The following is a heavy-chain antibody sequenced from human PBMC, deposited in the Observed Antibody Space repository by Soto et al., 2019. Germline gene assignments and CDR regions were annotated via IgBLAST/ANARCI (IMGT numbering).Heavy chain of an antibody. J-gene: IGHJ5*02. D-gene: IGHD3-22*01. V-gene: IGHV1-69*12. CDR3: ARDRGPSSGYYPYWFDP. CDR2: IIPIFGTA. Sequence: QVQLVQSGAEVKKPGSSVKVSCKASGGTFSSYAISWVRQAPGQGLEWMGEIIPIFGTANYAQKSQGRVTITADESTSTAYMELGSLRSEDTAVYYCARDRGPSSGYYPYWFDPWGQGTLVTVSS. CDR1: GGTFSSYA.